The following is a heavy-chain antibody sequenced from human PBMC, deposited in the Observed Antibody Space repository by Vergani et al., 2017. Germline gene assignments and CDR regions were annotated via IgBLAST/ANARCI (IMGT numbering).Heavy chain of an antibody. J-gene: IGHJ4*02. CDR2: ITNTGDST. D-gene: IGHD5-24*01. V-gene: IGHV3-23*01. CDR3: GRGSDNYN. CDR1: GFTFSSHA. Sequence: EVQLLQSEGAVVQPGGSLRLSCVASGFTFSSHAMSWVRQGHGQGLEWVSSITNTGDSTHYADSVKGRFTISRDNSKNTLYLQMNSLRVEDTAVYYCGRGSDNYNWGQGTLVTVSS.